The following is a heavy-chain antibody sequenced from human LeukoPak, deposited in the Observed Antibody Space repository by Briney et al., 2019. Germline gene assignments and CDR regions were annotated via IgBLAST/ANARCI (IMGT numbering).Heavy chain of an antibody. J-gene: IGHJ6*03. CDR1: GFTFSSYG. D-gene: IGHD2-2*01. CDR3: ARGPPPREYCSATSCYVGYYYMDV. Sequence: GGSLRLSCAASGFTFSSYGMHWVRQAPGKGLEWVAVISYDGSNQYYADSVKGRFTISRDNSKKTLYVQMNSLRVEDTAVYYCARGPPPREYCSATSCYVGYYYMDVWGKGTTVTVSS. CDR2: ISYDGSNQ. V-gene: IGHV3-30*03.